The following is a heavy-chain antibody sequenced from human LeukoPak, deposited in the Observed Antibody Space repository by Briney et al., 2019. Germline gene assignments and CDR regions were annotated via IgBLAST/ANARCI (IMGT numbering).Heavy chain of an antibody. CDR2: ISSSGGST. Sequence: GGSLRLSCAASGFTFSSYDMSWVRQAPGKGLEWVSNISSSGGSTYYADSVKGRFTISRNTAKNTLYLQMNSLRAEDTAVYYCARLAKQFPYCGQGTLVTVSS. CDR3: ARLAKQFPY. CDR1: GFTFSSYD. J-gene: IGHJ4*02. V-gene: IGHV3-23*01. D-gene: IGHD5-24*01.